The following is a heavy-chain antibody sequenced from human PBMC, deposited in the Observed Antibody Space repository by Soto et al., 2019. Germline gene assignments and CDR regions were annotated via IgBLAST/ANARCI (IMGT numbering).Heavy chain of an antibody. J-gene: IGHJ5*02. CDR3: ARDHYDFWSGPGLGEFWFDP. CDR1: GDSVSSNSAA. CDR2: TKYRSKWYN. D-gene: IGHD3-3*01. V-gene: IGHV6-1*01. Sequence: PSQTLSLTCAISGDSVSSNSAAWNWVRQSPSRGLEWLGRTKYRSKWYNDYATSVKSRIIINADTSKNQFSLQLNSVTPEDTAVYYCARDHYDFWSGPGLGEFWFDPWGQGTLVTVSS.